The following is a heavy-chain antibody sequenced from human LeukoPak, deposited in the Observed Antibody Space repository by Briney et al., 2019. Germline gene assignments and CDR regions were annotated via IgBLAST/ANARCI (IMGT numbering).Heavy chain of an antibody. V-gene: IGHV7-4-1*02. J-gene: IGHJ3*02. CDR2: INTDSGNP. Sequence: ASVKVSCKASGYTFSDNYIHWVRQAPGQGLEWMGWINTDSGNPTYAQGFTGRFVFSLDSSVSTAYLQISNLMPEDTAKYYCAREILRFDIWGQGTMVTVSS. CDR3: AREILRFDI. CDR1: GYTFSDNY.